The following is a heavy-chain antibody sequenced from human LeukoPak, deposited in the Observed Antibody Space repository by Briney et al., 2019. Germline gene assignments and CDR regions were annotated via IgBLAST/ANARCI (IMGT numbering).Heavy chain of an antibody. J-gene: IGHJ4*02. V-gene: IGHV1-69*13. CDR1: GGTFSSYA. CDR3: ATGVAAAGAFDY. CDR2: IIPIFGTA. D-gene: IGHD6-13*01. Sequence: GASVTVSCKASGGTFSSYAIRWVRQAPGQGLEWMGGIIPIFGTANYAQKFQGRVTITADESTSTAYMELSSLRSEDTAVYYCATGVAAAGAFDYWGQGTLVTVSS.